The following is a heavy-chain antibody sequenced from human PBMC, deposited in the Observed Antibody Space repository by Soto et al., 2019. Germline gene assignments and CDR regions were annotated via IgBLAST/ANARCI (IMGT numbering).Heavy chain of an antibody. V-gene: IGHV3-48*01. CDR1: GFTFSSYS. CDR3: ASLTTVTTYDWFDP. J-gene: IGHJ5*02. Sequence: GGSLRLSCAASGFTFSSYSMNWVRQAPGKGLEWVSYISSSSSTIYYADSVKGRFTISRDNAKNSLYLQMNSLRAEDTAGYYCASLTTVTTYDWFDPWGQGTLVTVSS. D-gene: IGHD4-17*01. CDR2: ISSSSSTI.